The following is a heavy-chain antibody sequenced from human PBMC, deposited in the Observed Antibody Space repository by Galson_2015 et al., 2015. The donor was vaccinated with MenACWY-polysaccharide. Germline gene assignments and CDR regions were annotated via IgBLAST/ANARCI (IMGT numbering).Heavy chain of an antibody. D-gene: IGHD6-6*01. CDR1: GFTFSSYW. CDR3: ARDRIAARGLASVRWFDS. Sequence: ALRLSCAASGFTFSSYWMHWVRQAPGKGLVWVSRISSDGSSTRYADSVKGRFTISRDNAKNTLYLQMNSLRAEDTAVYYCARDRIAARGLASVRWFDSWGQGTLVTVSS. V-gene: IGHV3-74*01. J-gene: IGHJ5*01. CDR2: ISSDGSST.